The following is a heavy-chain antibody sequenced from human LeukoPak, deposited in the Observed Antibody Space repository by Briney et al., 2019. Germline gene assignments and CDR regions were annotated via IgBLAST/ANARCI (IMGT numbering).Heavy chain of an antibody. CDR1: GGTFSSYA. CDR3: ARGAAGTRTNWFDP. D-gene: IGHD6-13*01. V-gene: IGHV1-69*05. CDR2: IIPIFGTA. J-gene: IGHJ5*02. Sequence: SVKVSCNASGGTFSSYAISWVRQAPGQGLEWMGRIIPIFGTANYAQKLQGRVTITTDESTSTAYMELSSLRSEDTAVYYCARGAAGTRTNWFDPWGQGTLVTVSS.